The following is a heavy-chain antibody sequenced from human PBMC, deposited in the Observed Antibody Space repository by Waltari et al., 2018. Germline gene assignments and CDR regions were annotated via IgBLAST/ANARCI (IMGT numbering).Heavy chain of an antibody. Sequence: QVQLVQSGAEVKKPGSSVKVSCKASGGTFSSYTISWVRQAPGQGLEWMGRIIPILGIANYAQTCQGRVTSTADKSTSTAYMELSSLRSEDTGVYYCARDPTTVTTYYYGMDVWGQGTTVTVSS. CDR1: GGTFSSYT. CDR3: ARDPTTVTTYYYGMDV. V-gene: IGHV1-69*08. D-gene: IGHD4-17*01. CDR2: IIPILGIA. J-gene: IGHJ6*02.